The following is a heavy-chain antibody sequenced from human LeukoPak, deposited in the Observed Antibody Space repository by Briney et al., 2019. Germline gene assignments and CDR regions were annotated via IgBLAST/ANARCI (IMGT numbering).Heavy chain of an antibody. D-gene: IGHD2-21*02. CDR3: AREYRWLLDYYYYGMDV. J-gene: IGHJ6*02. CDR1: GGSISSGGYY. V-gene: IGHV4-31*03. CDR2: IYYSGST. Sequence: SETLSLTCTVSGGSISSGGYYWSWIRQHPGKGLEWIGYIYYSGSTYYNPSLKSRVIISVDTSKNQFSLKLSSVTAADTAVYYCAREYRWLLDYYYYGMDVWGQGTTVTVSS.